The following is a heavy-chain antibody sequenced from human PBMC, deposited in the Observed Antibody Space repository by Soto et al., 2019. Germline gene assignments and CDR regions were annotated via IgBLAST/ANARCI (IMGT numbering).Heavy chain of an antibody. D-gene: IGHD3-3*01. Sequence: PSQTLSLTCAISGDSVSESSVSWNWIRQSPSRGLEWLGRTNYGSKWSYAYAESVRSRITISADTSKNQFSLKLSSVTAADTAVYYCARFTIFGVVREHNWFDPWGQGTLVTVSS. V-gene: IGHV6-1*01. J-gene: IGHJ5*02. CDR1: GDSVSESSVS. CDR2: TNYGSKWSY. CDR3: ARFTIFGVVREHNWFDP.